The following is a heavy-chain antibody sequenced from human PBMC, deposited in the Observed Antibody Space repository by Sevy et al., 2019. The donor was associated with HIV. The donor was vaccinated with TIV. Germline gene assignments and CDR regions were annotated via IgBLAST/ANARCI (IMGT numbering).Heavy chain of an antibody. D-gene: IGHD4-17*01. CDR3: ARNFGDYVDFWFDP. CDR2: ITSSGSAI. CDR1: GFTFSTYN. J-gene: IGHJ5*02. V-gene: IGHV3-48*01. Sequence: GGSLRLSCAASGFTFSTYNMNWVRQAPGKGLEWVSHITSSGSAIHYADSVKGRFTISRDNARNSLYLQMNSLRAEDTAVYYCARNFGDYVDFWFDPWGQGTLVTVSS.